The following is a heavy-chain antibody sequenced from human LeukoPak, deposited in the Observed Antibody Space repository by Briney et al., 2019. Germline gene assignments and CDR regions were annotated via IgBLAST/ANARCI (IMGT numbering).Heavy chain of an antibody. CDR3: ANGTNWFDP. V-gene: IGHV4-61*02. Sequence: SQTLSLTCTVSGASINSDNYWSWIRQPAGKGLGWIGRIYTTGSTNYNPSLNSRVSISVDTSKNQFSLKLSSVTAADTAVYYCANGTNWFDPWGQGTLVTVSS. D-gene: IGHD1-14*01. CDR2: IYTTGST. J-gene: IGHJ5*02. CDR1: GASINSDNY.